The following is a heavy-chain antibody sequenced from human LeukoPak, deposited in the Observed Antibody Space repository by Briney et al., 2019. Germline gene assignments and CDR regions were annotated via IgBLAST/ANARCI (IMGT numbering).Heavy chain of an antibody. CDR2: ISGSGGST. CDR1: GFTFSSYA. J-gene: IGHJ4*02. CDR3: AKVDSSGYYYPFDY. Sequence: GESLRLSCAASGFTFSSYAMSWVRQAPGKGLEWVSAISGSGGSTYYADSVKGRFTISRDNSKNTLYLQMNSLRAEDTAVYYCAKVDSSGYYYPFDYWGQGTLVTVSS. V-gene: IGHV3-23*01. D-gene: IGHD3-22*01.